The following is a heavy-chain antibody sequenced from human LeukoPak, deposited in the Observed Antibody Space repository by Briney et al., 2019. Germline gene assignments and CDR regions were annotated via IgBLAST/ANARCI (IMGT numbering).Heavy chain of an antibody. D-gene: IGHD1-26*01. CDR2: TYYRSNWYN. CDR3: ARGEWEALAFDY. CDR1: GDIVSSNSAA. J-gene: IGHJ4*02. V-gene: IGHV6-1*01. Sequence: TLSLTXAISGDIVSSNSAAWNRIRQSPSRGLEWLGRTYYRSNWYNDYAVSVKSRITINPDTSKNQFSLQLNSVTPEDTAVYYCARGEWEALAFDYWGQGTLVTVSS.